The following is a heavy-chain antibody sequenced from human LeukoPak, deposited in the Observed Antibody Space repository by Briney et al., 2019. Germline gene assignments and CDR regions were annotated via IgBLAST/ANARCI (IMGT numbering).Heavy chain of an antibody. D-gene: IGHD6-19*01. J-gene: IGHJ4*02. Sequence: PGGSLRLSCAASGFTFSSYSMNWVRQAPGKGLEWVSAISGSGGSTYYADSVKGRFTISRDNSKNTLYLQMNSLRAEDTAVYYCAKGARRGWYINPIDYWGQGTLVTVSS. CDR3: AKGARRGWYINPIDY. CDR1: GFTFSSYS. V-gene: IGHV3-23*01. CDR2: ISGSGGST.